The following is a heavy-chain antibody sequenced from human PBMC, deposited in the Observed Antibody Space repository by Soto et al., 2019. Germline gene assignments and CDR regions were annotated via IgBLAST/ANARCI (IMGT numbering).Heavy chain of an antibody. D-gene: IGHD6-19*01. V-gene: IGHV3-23*01. CDR3: AREEAVADHGVDY. CDR1: GFTFNTFG. J-gene: IGHJ4*02. CDR2: IGGSGIST. Sequence: GSLRLSCVASGFTFNTFGISWVRQAPGKGLEWVSGIGGSGISTFYADSVKGRFTISRDNSKNTLYLQMNSLRDEDTAVYYCAREEAVADHGVDYWGQGTLVTVSS.